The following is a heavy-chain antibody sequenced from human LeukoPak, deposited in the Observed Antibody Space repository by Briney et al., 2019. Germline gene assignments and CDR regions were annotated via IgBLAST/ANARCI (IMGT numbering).Heavy chain of an antibody. CDR1: GFTFSSYG. Sequence: GRSLRLSCAASGFTFSSYGMHWVRQAPGKGLEWVALIWYDGSNKYYADSLKGRFTISRDNSKNTLYLQMNSLRVEDTAVYYCGRALGSPLDYWGQGTLVTVSS. V-gene: IGHV3-33*01. J-gene: IGHJ4*02. D-gene: IGHD1-26*01. CDR3: GRALGSPLDY. CDR2: IWYDGSNK.